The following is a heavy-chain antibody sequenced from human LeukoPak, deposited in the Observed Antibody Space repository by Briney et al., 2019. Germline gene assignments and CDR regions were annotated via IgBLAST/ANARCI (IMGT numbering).Heavy chain of an antibody. CDR2: IYYSGST. Sequence: SETLSLTCTVSGGSISSSSYYWGWIRQPPGKGLEWIGSIYYSGSTYYNPSLKSRVTISVDTSKNRFSLKLSSVTAADTAVYYCARCESSWSAAEYFQHWGQGTLVTVSS. J-gene: IGHJ1*01. CDR3: ARCESSWSAAEYFQH. D-gene: IGHD6-13*01. CDR1: GGSISSSSYY. V-gene: IGHV4-39*01.